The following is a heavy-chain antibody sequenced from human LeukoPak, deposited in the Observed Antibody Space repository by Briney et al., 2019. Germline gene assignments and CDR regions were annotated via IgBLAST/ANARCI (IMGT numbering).Heavy chain of an antibody. Sequence: GGSLRLSCEASGFTFSSDSMNWVRQAPGKGLEWVSYISSSSSTIYYADSVKGRFTISRDNAKNSLYLQMNSLRAEDTAVYYCATAGNWGIPSYYFDHWGQGTLVTVSS. D-gene: IGHD7-27*01. J-gene: IGHJ4*02. V-gene: IGHV3-48*01. CDR3: ATAGNWGIPSYYFDH. CDR2: ISSSSSTI. CDR1: GFTFSSDS.